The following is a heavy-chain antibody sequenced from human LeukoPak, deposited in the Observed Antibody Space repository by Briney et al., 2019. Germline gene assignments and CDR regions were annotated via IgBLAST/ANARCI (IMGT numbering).Heavy chain of an antibody. CDR1: GFTFSSYA. CDR3: AKSDCSGGSCYPNFDY. Sequence: PGGSLRLSCAASGFTFSSYAMSWVRQAPGKGLEWVSAISGSGGSTYYADSVEGRFTISRDNSKNTLYLQMNSLRAEDTAVYYCAKSDCSGGSCYPNFDYWGQGTLVTVSS. V-gene: IGHV3-23*01. D-gene: IGHD2-15*01. CDR2: ISGSGGST. J-gene: IGHJ4*02.